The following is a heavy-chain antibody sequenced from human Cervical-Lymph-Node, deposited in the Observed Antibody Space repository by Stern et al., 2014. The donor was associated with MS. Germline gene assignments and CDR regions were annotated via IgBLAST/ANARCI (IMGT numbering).Heavy chain of an antibody. D-gene: IGHD5-12*01. J-gene: IGHJ4*02. CDR1: GYIFSGYY. V-gene: IGHV1-2*02. Sequence: QVQLVQSGAEVKKPGASVKVSCKASGYIFSGYYMHWVRQAPGQGLEWMGWINPNSGGTNYAQKFQDRVTMTWDTSISTDYMEVSRLRSDDTAVYYCARGTDSGYDYLDYWGQGTLVTVSS. CDR2: INPNSGGT. CDR3: ARGTDSGYDYLDY.